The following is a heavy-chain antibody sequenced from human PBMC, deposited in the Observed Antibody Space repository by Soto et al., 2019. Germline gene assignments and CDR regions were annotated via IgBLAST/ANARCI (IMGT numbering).Heavy chain of an antibody. CDR1: GGTFSSYA. Sequence: QVQLVQSGAEVKKPGSSVKVSCKASGGTFSSYAISWVRQAPGQGLEWMGGIIPIFGTANYAQKFQRRVTITSDNSTSPAYMALSSLRSEATAVYYCATPRGLQLWFPFDYWGQGTLVTVAS. CDR2: IIPIFGTA. CDR3: ATPRGLQLWFPFDY. J-gene: IGHJ4*02. V-gene: IGHV1-69*06. D-gene: IGHD5-18*01.